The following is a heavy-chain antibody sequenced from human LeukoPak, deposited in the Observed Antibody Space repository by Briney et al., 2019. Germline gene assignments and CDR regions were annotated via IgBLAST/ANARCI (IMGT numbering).Heavy chain of an antibody. D-gene: IGHD2-2*01. Sequence: GASVKVSCKASGYTFTGYYMHWVRQAPGQGLEWMGWINPNSGGTDYAQKFQGWVTMTRDTSISTAYMELSRLRSDDTAVYYCAREGLPKGYCSSTSCRNWFDPWGQGTLVTVSS. CDR3: AREGLPKGYCSSTSCRNWFDP. CDR1: GYTFTGYY. V-gene: IGHV1-2*04. J-gene: IGHJ5*02. CDR2: INPNSGGT.